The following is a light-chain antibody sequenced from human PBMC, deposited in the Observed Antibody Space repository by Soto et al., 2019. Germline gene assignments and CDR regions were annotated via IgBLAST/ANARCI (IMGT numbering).Light chain of an antibody. CDR2: DAS. V-gene: IGKV1-5*01. CDR1: QSISSW. J-gene: IGKJ3*01. Sequence: IQITHSPSTLSASVGDRVSITCRASQSISSWLAWYQQKPGKAPKLLIYDASSLESGVPSRFSGSGSGTDFTLTISSLQPEDFATYYCQQSYSTPLTFGPGTKVDI. CDR3: QQSYSTPLT.